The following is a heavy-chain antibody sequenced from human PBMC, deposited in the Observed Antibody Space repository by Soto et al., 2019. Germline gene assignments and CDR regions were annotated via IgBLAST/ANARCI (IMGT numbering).Heavy chain of an antibody. CDR2: IIPIFGTT. CDR1: GGSFSTSA. D-gene: IGHD3-22*01. Sequence: QVQLVQSGAEVKKPGSSVKVSCKASGGSFSTSAISWVRQAPGQGLEWMGGIIPIFGTTNYAQKFQGRVTITADESTNAAFMELSSLRSEDTAVYYCRSSTYYYDSNEDWFDPWGQGTLVTVSS. J-gene: IGHJ5*02. CDR3: RSSTYYYDSNEDWFDP. V-gene: IGHV1-69*01.